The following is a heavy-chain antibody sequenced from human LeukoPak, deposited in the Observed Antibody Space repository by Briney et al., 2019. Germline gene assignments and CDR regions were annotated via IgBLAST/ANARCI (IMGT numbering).Heavy chain of an antibody. V-gene: IGHV4-59*01. CDR2: IYYSGST. CDR1: GGSISSYY. Sequence: SETLSLTCTVSGGSISSYYWSWIRQPPGKGLEWIGYIYYSGSTNYNPSLKSRVTISVDTSKNQFSLKLSSVTAADTAVYYCARAATYYDILTGYLSAFDIWGQGTMVTVSS. CDR3: ARAATYYDILTGYLSAFDI. D-gene: IGHD3-9*01. J-gene: IGHJ3*02.